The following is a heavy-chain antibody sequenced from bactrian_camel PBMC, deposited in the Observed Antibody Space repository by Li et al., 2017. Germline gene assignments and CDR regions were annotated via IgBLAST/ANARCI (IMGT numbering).Heavy chain of an antibody. CDR2: ISGSSSHI. D-gene: IGHD3*01. Sequence: VQLVESGGGLVQPGGSLRLSCVARTDTYAFYLYDMSWVRQTPRKGFEWVSGISGSSSHIYYADSVKGRFAISRDNAKNTLYLQMSSLRTEDTAMYYCGKGEYDSCSGSSCYVTYVYGGQGPRSPSP. V-gene: IGHV3S40*01. J-gene: IGHJ4*01. CDR3: GKGEYDSCSGSSCYVTYVY. CDR1: TDTYAFYLYD.